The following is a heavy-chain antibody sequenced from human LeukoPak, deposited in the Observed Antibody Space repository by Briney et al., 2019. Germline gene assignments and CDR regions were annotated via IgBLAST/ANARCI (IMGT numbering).Heavy chain of an antibody. CDR3: ARSQGDMDV. Sequence: SQTLSLTCAISGDSVSSNIAAWNWIRQSPTRGLEWLGRTHYSSRWYSDYAVSVKSRITIYADTSKNQFSLQLNSVTPEDTAVYYCARSQGDMDVWGKGTSVTVS. V-gene: IGHV6-1*01. CDR2: THYSSRWYS. D-gene: IGHD1-26*01. CDR1: GDSVSSNIAA. J-gene: IGHJ6*03.